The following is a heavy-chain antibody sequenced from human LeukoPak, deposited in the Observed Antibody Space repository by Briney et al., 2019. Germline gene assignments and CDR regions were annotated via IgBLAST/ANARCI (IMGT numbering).Heavy chain of an antibody. V-gene: IGHV3-21*01. Sequence: GGSLRLSCAASGFTFSSYSMNWVRQAPGKGLEWVSSISSSSSYIYYADSVKGRFTISRDNAKNSQYLQKNSLRAEDTAVYYCARVRVGIAAAGSDAFDIWGQGTMVTVSS. D-gene: IGHD6-13*01. CDR2: ISSSSSYI. CDR3: ARVRVGIAAAGSDAFDI. CDR1: GFTFSSYS. J-gene: IGHJ3*02.